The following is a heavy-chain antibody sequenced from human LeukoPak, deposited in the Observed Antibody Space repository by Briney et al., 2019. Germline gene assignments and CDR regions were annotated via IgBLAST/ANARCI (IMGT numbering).Heavy chain of an antibody. CDR3: ARENDGFDL. CDR1: GFTSSSYW. J-gene: IGHJ3*01. CDR2: IKQGGSQK. V-gene: IGHV3-7*04. Sequence: QPGGSLRLSCAASGFTSSSYWMSWIRQAPGKGLEWVANIKQGGSQKYYMDSVKGRITISRDNDKNSVDLQMNSLRAEDTAVYYCARENDGFDLWGQGTMVTVSS.